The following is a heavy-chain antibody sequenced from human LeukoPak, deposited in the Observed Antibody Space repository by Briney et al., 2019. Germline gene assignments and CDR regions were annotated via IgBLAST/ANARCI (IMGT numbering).Heavy chain of an antibody. CDR3: AKMTIMTTGCLDY. CDR2: IRGSGGTT. D-gene: IGHD4-17*01. Sequence: GGSLRLSCAASVFTFSSYAMSGVRQAPGKGREWVSTIRGSGGTTYYADSVKGQFTISRDNTKNTLYLQMNSLRAEDTAVYYCAKMTIMTTGCLDYWGQGTLVTVSS. CDR1: VFTFSSYA. V-gene: IGHV3-23*01. J-gene: IGHJ4*02.